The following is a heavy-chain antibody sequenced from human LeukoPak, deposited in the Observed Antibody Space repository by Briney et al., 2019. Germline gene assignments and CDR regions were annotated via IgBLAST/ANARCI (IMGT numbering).Heavy chain of an antibody. CDR3: ARDFKNYYDSSGCGMDV. Sequence: GGSLRLSCAASGFTFSSYSMNWVRQAPGKGLEWVSYISSSSSTIYYADSVKGRFTISRDNAKNSLYLQMNSLRDEDTAVYYCARDFKNYYDSSGCGMDVWGQGTTVTVSS. J-gene: IGHJ6*02. CDR2: ISSSSSTI. CDR1: GFTFSSYS. V-gene: IGHV3-48*02. D-gene: IGHD3-22*01.